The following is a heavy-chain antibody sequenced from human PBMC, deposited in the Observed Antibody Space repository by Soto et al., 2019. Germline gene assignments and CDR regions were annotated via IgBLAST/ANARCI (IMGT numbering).Heavy chain of an antibody. D-gene: IGHD3-22*01. J-gene: IGHJ4*02. V-gene: IGHV4-30-4*01. CDR3: ARVGIDYYDSSGYYGY. Sequence: SETLSLTCTVSGGSISSGDYYWSWIRQPPGKGLEWIGYIYYSGSTYYNPSLKSRVTISVDTSKNQFSLKLSSVTAADTAVYYCARVGIDYYDSSGYYGYWGQGTLVTVS. CDR2: IYYSGST. CDR1: GGSISSGDYY.